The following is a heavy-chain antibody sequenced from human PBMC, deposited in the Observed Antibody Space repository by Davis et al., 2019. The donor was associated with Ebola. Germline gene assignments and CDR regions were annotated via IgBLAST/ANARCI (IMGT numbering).Heavy chain of an antibody. J-gene: IGHJ5*02. CDR3: ARDTYVWGITILEGWFDP. CDR1: GFTFSSYG. D-gene: IGHD3-9*01. V-gene: IGHV3-30*02. CDR2: IRYDGSNK. Sequence: GESLKISCAASGFTFSSYGMHWVRQAPGKGLEWVAFIRYDGSNKYYADSVKGRFTISRDNAKNSLYLQMNSLRAEDTAVYYCARDTYVWGITILEGWFDPWGQGTLVTVSS.